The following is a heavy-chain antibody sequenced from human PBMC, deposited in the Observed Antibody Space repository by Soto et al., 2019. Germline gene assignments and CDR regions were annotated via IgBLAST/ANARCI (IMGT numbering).Heavy chain of an antibody. V-gene: IGHV1-69*13. J-gene: IGHJ6*02. D-gene: IGHD2-2*01. CDR2: IIPIFGTA. Sequence: QVQLVQSGAEVKKPGASVKVSCKASGYTFTSYGISWVRQAPGQGLEWMGWIIPIFGTANYAQKFQGRVTITADESTSTAYMELSSLRSEDTAVYYCAREDIVVVPAAGGYDYYGMDVWGQGTTVTVSS. CDR1: GYTFTSYG. CDR3: AREDIVVVPAAGGYDYYGMDV.